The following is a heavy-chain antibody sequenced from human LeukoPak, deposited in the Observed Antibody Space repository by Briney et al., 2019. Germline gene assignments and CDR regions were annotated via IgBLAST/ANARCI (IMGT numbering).Heavy chain of an antibody. CDR3: ARDPSYGSGDY. J-gene: IGHJ4*02. Sequence: SETLSLTCTVSGGSIAGSSNYWVWIRQPPGKGLEWIGNIYYTGNTYYNPSLKSRVTLSVDTSKNQFSLKLSSVTAADMAVYYCARDPSYGSGDYWGQGTLVTVSS. V-gene: IGHV4-39*07. CDR2: IYYTGNT. CDR1: GGSIAGSSNY. D-gene: IGHD2-15*01.